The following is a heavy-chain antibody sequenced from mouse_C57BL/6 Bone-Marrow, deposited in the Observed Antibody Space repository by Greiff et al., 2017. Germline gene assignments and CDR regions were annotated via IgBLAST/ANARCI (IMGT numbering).Heavy chain of an antibody. J-gene: IGHJ4*01. Sequence: QVQLQQSGPGLVQPSQSLSITCTVSGFSLTSYGVHWVRQSPGKGLEWLGVIWSGGSTDYNAAFISRLSISKDNSKSQVFFKMDSLQAYDTAIYYCARAPYDFGDAMDDWGQGTSVTVYS. CDR1: GFSLTSYG. CDR2: IWSGGST. CDR3: ARAPYDFGDAMDD. D-gene: IGHD2-4*01. V-gene: IGHV2-2*01.